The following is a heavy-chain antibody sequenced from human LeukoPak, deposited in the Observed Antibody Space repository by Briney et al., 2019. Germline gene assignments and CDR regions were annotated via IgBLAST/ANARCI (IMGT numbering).Heavy chain of an antibody. J-gene: IGHJ4*02. D-gene: IGHD2-2*01. CDR2: ISGSGGGT. Sequence: GGSLRLSCAASGFTFSSYAMSWVRQAPGKGLEWVSAISGSGGGTYYADSVKGRFTISRDNSKNTLYLQMNSLRAEDTAVYYCAKGDIVVVPAAFSFDYWGQGTLVTVSS. CDR1: GFTFSSYA. V-gene: IGHV3-23*01. CDR3: AKGDIVVVPAAFSFDY.